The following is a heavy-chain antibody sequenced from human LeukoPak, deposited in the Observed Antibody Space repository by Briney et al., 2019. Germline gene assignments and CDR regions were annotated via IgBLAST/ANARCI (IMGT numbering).Heavy chain of an antibody. CDR3: AREFYRGYSFGYVSEPDPFDY. J-gene: IGHJ4*02. CDR2: IYSGGRT. D-gene: IGHD5-18*01. Sequence: GGSLRLSCTASGITVSSNDMCWVRQAPGKGLEWISLIYSGGRTDYADSVKGRFTISRDNAKNSLYLQMNSLRAEDTAVYYCAREFYRGYSFGYVSEPDPFDYWGQGTLVTVSS. CDR1: GITVSSND. V-gene: IGHV3-53*01.